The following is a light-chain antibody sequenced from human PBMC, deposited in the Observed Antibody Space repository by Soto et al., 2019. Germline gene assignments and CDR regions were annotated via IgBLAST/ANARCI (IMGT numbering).Light chain of an antibody. CDR2: GSS. Sequence: EIVLTQSPGTLSLSPGERATLSCRASQSGRSRYLAWYQQKPGQAPRLLIYGSSSMPPGIPDRVSGSGSGTEFTLTISRLEPEDFAVYYCQQYGTSPQTFGQGTKVEIK. J-gene: IGKJ1*01. V-gene: IGKV3-20*01. CDR3: QQYGTSPQT. CDR1: QSGRSRY.